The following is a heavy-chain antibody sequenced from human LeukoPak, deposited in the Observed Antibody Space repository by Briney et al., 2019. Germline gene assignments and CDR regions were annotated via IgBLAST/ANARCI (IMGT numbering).Heavy chain of an antibody. Sequence: ASVKVSCKASGYTFTNCAMNWVRQAPGQGLEWMGWINPNSGDTNYARKFQGRVTMTRDTSSSTAYMELSRLRSDDTAVYYCARVDNIVVVVAPFDYWGQGTLVTVSS. CDR1: GYTFTNCA. CDR2: INPNSGDT. D-gene: IGHD2-15*01. J-gene: IGHJ4*02. CDR3: ARVDNIVVVVAPFDY. V-gene: IGHV1-2*02.